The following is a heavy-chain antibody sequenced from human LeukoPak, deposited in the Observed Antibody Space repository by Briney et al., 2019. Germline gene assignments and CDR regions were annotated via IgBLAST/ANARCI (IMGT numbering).Heavy chain of an antibody. D-gene: IGHD6-25*01. V-gene: IGHV3-7*01. J-gene: IGHJ4*02. CDR1: GFDFSAYW. CDR3: ARGASGDY. CDR2: INLGGSAS. Sequence: GGSLRLSCSASGFDFSAYWMNWVRQAPGKGPEWVANINLGGSASSYVDSVKGRFTISRDNAKNSLYLQMNSLRAEDTAVYYCARGASGDYWGQGTLVTVSS.